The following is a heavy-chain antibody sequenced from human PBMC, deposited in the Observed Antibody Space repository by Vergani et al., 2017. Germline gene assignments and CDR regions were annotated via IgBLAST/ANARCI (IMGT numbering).Heavy chain of an antibody. Sequence: QVQLVESGGGVVQPGRSLRLSCAASGFTFSSYGMHWVRQAPGKGLEWVAVISYDGSNKYYADSVKGRFTISRDNSKNTLYLQMNSLRAEDTAVYYCAKPKDGSGSYYFDYWGQGTLVTVSS. J-gene: IGHJ4*02. CDR3: AKPKDGSGSYYFDY. D-gene: IGHD3-10*01. CDR2: ISYDGSNK. CDR1: GFTFSSYG. V-gene: IGHV3-30*18.